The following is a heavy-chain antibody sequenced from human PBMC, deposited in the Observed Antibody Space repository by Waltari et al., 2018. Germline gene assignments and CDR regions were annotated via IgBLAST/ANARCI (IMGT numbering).Heavy chain of an antibody. CDR3: ARSLTILDC. J-gene: IGHJ4*02. Sequence: EVQLVESGGGLVQPGGSLRLSCAASGFDFNTNSMNWVRQAPGKGLEWVSYISSSGSKISYAASVKRRFTISTDNAKNSLYLQMNRLRDEDRAVYYCARSLTILDCWGQGTLVSVSS. CDR1: GFDFNTNS. V-gene: IGHV3-48*02. CDR2: ISSSGSKI. D-gene: IGHD3-9*01.